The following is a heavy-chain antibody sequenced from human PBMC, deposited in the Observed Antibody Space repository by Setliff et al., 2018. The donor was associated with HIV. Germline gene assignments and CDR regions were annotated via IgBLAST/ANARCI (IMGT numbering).Heavy chain of an antibody. Sequence: ASVKVSCKASGYTFTSYDINWVRQATGQGLEWMGWVNPNSGNTGYAQKFQGRVTITRNTSISTAYMELSSLRSEDTAVYYCARPSTSCYGSRCPPDYWGQGTLVTVSS. CDR3: ARPSTSCYGSRCPPDY. CDR2: VNPNSGNT. V-gene: IGHV1-8*03. J-gene: IGHJ4*02. CDR1: GYTFTSYD. D-gene: IGHD2-2*01.